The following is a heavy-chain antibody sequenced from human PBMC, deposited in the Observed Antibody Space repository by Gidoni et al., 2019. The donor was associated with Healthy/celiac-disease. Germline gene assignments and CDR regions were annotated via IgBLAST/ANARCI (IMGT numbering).Heavy chain of an antibody. Sequence: QVQLQESGPGLVKPSGTLSRTCAVSGGPTSSSNWWSWVRQPQGKGLEWIGEIYHSGGTHYNPSLTSRVTISVDKSKNQFSLKLSSVTAAYTAVYYCARAPWFGELERAFDLWGQGTMVTVSS. D-gene: IGHD3-10*01. V-gene: IGHV4-4*02. CDR3: ARAPWFGELERAFDL. CDR2: IYHSGGT. J-gene: IGHJ3*01. CDR1: GGPTSSSNW.